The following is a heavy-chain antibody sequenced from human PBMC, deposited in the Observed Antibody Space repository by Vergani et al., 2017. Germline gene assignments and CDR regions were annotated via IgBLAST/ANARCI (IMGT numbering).Heavy chain of an antibody. D-gene: IGHD5-24*01. Sequence: QVQLVQSGAEVKKPGSSVKVSCKASGGTFSSYAISWVRQAPGKGLEWMGWINTNTGNTAYAQGFRGRFVFSLDTSVNTAYLQINNLKSDDTAVYYCAKDTLEADYFDYWGQGTLVTVSS. V-gene: IGHV7-4-1*02. CDR2: INTNTGNT. J-gene: IGHJ4*02. CDR1: GGTFSSYA. CDR3: AKDTLEADYFDY.